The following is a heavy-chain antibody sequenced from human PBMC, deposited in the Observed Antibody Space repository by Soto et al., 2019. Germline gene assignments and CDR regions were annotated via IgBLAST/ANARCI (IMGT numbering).Heavy chain of an antibody. CDR2: IIPIFGTA. Sequence: SVKVSCKASGGTFSSYAISWVRQAPGQGLEWMGGIIPIFGTANYAQKFQGRVTITADESTSTAYMELSSLRSEDTAVYYCARADCGGDCDHYYFDYWGQGTLVTVSS. D-gene: IGHD2-21*02. CDR1: GGTFSSYA. V-gene: IGHV1-69*13. J-gene: IGHJ4*02. CDR3: ARADCGGDCDHYYFDY.